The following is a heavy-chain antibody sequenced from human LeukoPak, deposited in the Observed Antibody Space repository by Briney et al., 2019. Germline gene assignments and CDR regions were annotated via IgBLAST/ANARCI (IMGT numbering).Heavy chain of an antibody. CDR3: ATDGSGWYGHMDV. J-gene: IGHJ6*02. Sequence: GASVKVSCKVSGYTLTELSMHWVRQAPGKGLEWMGGFDPEDGETIYAQKFQGRVTMTEDTSTDTAYMELSSLSSEDTAVYYCATDGSGWYGHMDVWGQGTTVTVSS. V-gene: IGHV1-24*01. CDR1: GYTLTELS. CDR2: FDPEDGET. D-gene: IGHD6-19*01.